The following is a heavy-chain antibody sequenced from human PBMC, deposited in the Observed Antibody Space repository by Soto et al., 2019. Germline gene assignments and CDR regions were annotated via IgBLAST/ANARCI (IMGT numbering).Heavy chain of an antibody. J-gene: IGHJ4*02. D-gene: IGHD2-21*02. V-gene: IGHV3-21*01. CDR3: ARVFCRGDCYSPLDY. CDR1: GFTFSNFG. CDR2: ISSSDKYI. Sequence: GGSLRLSCVASGFTFSNFGLNWVRQAPGKGLEWVSSISSSDKYIYYADSVKGRFTISRDNAKSSLSLQMNSLRADDTAVYYCARVFCRGDCYSPLDYWGQGTLVTVSS.